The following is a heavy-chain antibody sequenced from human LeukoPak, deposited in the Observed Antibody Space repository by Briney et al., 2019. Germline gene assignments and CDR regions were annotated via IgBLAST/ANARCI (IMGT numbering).Heavy chain of an antibody. D-gene: IGHD4-17*01. V-gene: IGHV4-4*07. CDR3: ARAHLYGDYVFGMDV. J-gene: IGHJ6*02. Sequence: SETLSLTCTVSGGSISSYYWSWIRQPAGNGLEWIGRIYTSGSTNYNPSLKSRVTMSVDTSKNQFSLKLSSVTAADTAVYYCARAHLYGDYVFGMDVWGQGTTVTVSS. CDR1: GGSISSYY. CDR2: IYTSGST.